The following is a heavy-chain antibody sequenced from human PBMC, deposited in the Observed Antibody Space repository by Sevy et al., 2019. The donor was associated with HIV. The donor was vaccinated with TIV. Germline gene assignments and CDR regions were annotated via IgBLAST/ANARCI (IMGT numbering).Heavy chain of an antibody. CDR3: ARGGIAAAGTEGYYYYGMDV. CDR1: GYTFTSYA. CDR2: INTNTGNP. V-gene: IGHV7-4-1*02. J-gene: IGHJ6*02. Sequence: ASVKVSCKASGYTFTSYAMNWVRQAPGQGLEWMGWINTNTGNPTYAQGFTGRFVFSLDNSVSTAYLQISSLKAEDTAVYYCARGGIAAAGTEGYYYYGMDVWGQGTTVTVSS. D-gene: IGHD6-13*01.